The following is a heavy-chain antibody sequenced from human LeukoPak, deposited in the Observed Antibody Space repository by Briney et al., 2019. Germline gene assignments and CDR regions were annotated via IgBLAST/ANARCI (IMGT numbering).Heavy chain of an antibody. CDR2: INPSGGST. D-gene: IGHD2-2*01. Sequence: ASVKVSCKASGYTFTVYYMHWVRQAPGQGLEWMGIINPSGGSTSYSQKFQGRVTMTRDTSTSTVYTELSSMRSEDTAVYYCAREVKWDIVVVPAASPDRNYYYGMDVWGQGTTVTVSS. J-gene: IGHJ6*02. CDR1: GYTFTVYY. V-gene: IGHV1-46*01. CDR3: AREVKWDIVVVPAASPDRNYYYGMDV.